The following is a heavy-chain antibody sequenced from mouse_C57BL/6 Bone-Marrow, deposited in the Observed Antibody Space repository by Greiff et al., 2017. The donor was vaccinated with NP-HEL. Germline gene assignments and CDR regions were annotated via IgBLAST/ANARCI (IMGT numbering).Heavy chain of an antibody. CDR1: GYTFTSYW. D-gene: IGHD2-3*01. Sequence: QVQLQQPGAELVKPGASVKLSCKASGYTFTSYWMQWVKQRPGQGLEWIGEIDPSDSYTNYNQKFKGKATLTVDTSSSTAYMQLSSLTSEDSAVYYCARVGVYDGYYVDYWGQGTTLTVSS. V-gene: IGHV1-50*01. J-gene: IGHJ2*01. CDR3: ARVGVYDGYYVDY. CDR2: IDPSDSYT.